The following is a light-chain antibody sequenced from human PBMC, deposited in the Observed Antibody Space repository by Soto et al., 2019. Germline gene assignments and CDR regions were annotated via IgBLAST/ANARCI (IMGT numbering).Light chain of an antibody. CDR3: QSADSSGTYPV. V-gene: IGLV3-25*02. CDR1: ALPKQF. J-gene: IGLJ2*01. CDR2: KDS. Sequence: SYELTQSPSVSVSPGQTARITCSGDALPKQFAYWYQQKPGQAPVIGIHKDSERPSGIPDRFSGSSSGTTVTLTISGVQAEDEADYYCQSADSSGTYPVFGGGTKVTVL.